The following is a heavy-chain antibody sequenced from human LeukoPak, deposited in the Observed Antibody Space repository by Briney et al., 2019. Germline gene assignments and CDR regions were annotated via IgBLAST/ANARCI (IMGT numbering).Heavy chain of an antibody. Sequence: SETLSLTWTVSGXSVSSGSYYLSWIRQLPGKGLEWIGYIYYSGSTNYNPSLKSRVTISVDTSKNQFSLKLSSVTAADTAVYYCARDRITMVRGVITRYFDYWGQGTLVTVSS. CDR1: GXSVSSGSYY. V-gene: IGHV4-61*01. CDR2: IYYSGST. D-gene: IGHD3-10*01. CDR3: ARDRITMVRGVITRYFDY. J-gene: IGHJ4*02.